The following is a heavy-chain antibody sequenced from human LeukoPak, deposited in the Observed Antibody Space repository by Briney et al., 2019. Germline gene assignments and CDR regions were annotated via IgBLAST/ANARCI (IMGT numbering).Heavy chain of an antibody. J-gene: IGHJ4*02. V-gene: IGHV3-30*03. CDR1: KFTFSSYG. CDR2: ISYDGSNK. CDR3: GRGRATDY. Sequence: GGSLRLSCAASKFTFSSYGMHWVRQAPGKGLEWVAVISYDGSNKYYADSVRGRFTISRDNSKNTLYLQMNSLRAEDTAVYYCGRGRATDYWGQGTLVTVSS.